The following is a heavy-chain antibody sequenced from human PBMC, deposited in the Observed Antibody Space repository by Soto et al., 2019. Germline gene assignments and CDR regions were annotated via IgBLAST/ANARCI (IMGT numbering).Heavy chain of an antibody. CDR2: INHSGST. D-gene: IGHD6-6*01. V-gene: IGHV4-34*01. J-gene: IGHJ6*03. CDR1: GGSFSGYY. Sequence: SETLSLTCAVYGGSFSGYYWSWIRQPPGKGLEWIGEINHSGSTNYNPSLKSRVTISVDTSKNQFSLKLSSVTAADTAVYYCASTAARYSYYYYMDVWGKGTTVTVSS. CDR3: ASTAARYSYYYYMDV.